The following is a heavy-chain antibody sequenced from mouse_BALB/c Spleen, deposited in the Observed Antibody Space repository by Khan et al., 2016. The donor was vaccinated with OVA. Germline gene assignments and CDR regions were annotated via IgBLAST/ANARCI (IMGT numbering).Heavy chain of an antibody. D-gene: IGHD1-1*01. J-gene: IGHJ4*01. CDR2: ISYSGST. V-gene: IGHV3-2*02. Sequence: EVKLLESGPGLVKPSPSLSLTCTVTGYSITSNYAWNWIRQFPGNKLEWMGYISYSGSTNYNPYLKSRISITRDTSKNPFFLQLNTVSTEDTATEYGARGNYYWYAMDYWGQGTSVTVSS. CDR3: ARGNYYWYAMDY. CDR1: GYSITSNYA.